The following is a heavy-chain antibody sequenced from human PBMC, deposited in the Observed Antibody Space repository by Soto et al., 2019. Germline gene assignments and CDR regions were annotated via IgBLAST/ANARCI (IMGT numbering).Heavy chain of an antibody. V-gene: IGHV4-31*03. J-gene: IGHJ4*02. CDR2: IYYSGST. CDR1: GGPISSGGYY. Sequence: SETLSLTCTVSGGPISSGGYYWSWIRQHPGKGLEWIGYIYYSGSTYYNPSLKSRVTISVDTSKNQFSLKLSSVTAADTAVYYCARGDYYDSSGYYEWGQGTLVTVSS. D-gene: IGHD3-22*01. CDR3: ARGDYYDSSGYYE.